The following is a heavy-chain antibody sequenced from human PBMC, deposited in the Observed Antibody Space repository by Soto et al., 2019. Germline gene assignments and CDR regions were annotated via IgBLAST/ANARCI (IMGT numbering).Heavy chain of an antibody. Sequence: PGGSLRLSCAASGFTFDDYTMHWVRQAPGKGLEWVSLISWDGGSTYYADSVKGRFTISRDNSKNSLYLQMNSLRTEDTALYYCAKDNEEYSSSLDYWGQGTLVTVSS. CDR3: AKDNEEYSSSLDY. CDR1: GFTFDDYT. J-gene: IGHJ4*02. V-gene: IGHV3-43*01. CDR2: ISWDGGST. D-gene: IGHD6-6*01.